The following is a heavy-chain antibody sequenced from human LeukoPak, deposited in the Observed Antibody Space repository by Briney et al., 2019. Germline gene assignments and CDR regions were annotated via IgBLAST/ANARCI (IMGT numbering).Heavy chain of an antibody. Sequence: GGSLRLSCAASGFTFSNYWMTWVRQAPGKGLEWVANMKQDGSEEYYVDSVKGRFTISRDNTENSLYLQMNSLRAEDTAVYYCARVKLAAPDYWGQGTLVTVSS. J-gene: IGHJ4*02. D-gene: IGHD6-6*01. V-gene: IGHV3-7*01. CDR3: ARVKLAAPDY. CDR1: GFTFSNYW. CDR2: MKQDGSEE.